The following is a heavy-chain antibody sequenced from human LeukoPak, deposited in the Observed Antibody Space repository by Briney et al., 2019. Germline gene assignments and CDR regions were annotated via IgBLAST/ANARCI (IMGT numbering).Heavy chain of an antibody. J-gene: IGHJ6*03. V-gene: IGHV4-34*01. CDR3: ARDRKYYYGSEYYMDV. CDR2: INHSGST. D-gene: IGHD3-10*01. CDR1: GGSFSGYY. Sequence: SETLSLTCAVYGGSFSGYYWSWIRQPPGKGLEWIGEINHSGSTSYNPSLKSRVTISVDTSKNQFSLKLSSVTAADTAVYYCARDRKYYYGSEYYMDVWGKGTTVTISS.